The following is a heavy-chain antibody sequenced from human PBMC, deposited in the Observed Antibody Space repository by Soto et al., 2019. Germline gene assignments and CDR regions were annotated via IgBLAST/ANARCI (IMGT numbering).Heavy chain of an antibody. CDR1: GYTFTSYG. CDR2: ISAHNGNT. CDR3: ARGRDGDY. Sequence: QVHLVQSGAEVKKPWASVKVSCKGSGYTFTSYGITWVRQAPGQGLEWMGWISAHNGNTDYAQKLQVRVTVTRDTSTSTAYMELRSMRSDDTAVYYCARGRDGDYWGQGALVTVSS. J-gene: IGHJ4*02. D-gene: IGHD6-6*01. V-gene: IGHV1-18*01.